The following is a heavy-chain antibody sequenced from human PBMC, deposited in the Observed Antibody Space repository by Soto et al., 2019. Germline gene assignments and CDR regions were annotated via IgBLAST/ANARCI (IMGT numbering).Heavy chain of an antibody. CDR3: ARLGWGNGDSDY. D-gene: IGHD2-21*01. CDR1: GGSISKSNYF. J-gene: IGHJ4*02. V-gene: IGHV4-39*01. Sequence: LSETLSLTCTVSGGSISKSNYFWGWIRQAPGKGLEWIASILYSGTTSYNSSLKSRVAISVDTSKNQFSLKLNSVTAADTAVYYCARLGWGNGDSDYWGQGTLVTVSS. CDR2: ILYSGTT.